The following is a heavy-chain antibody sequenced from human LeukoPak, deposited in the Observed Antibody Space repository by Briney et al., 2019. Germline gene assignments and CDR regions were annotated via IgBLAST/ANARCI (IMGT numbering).Heavy chain of an antibody. CDR1: GFTFSSYS. V-gene: IGHV3-21*01. J-gene: IGHJ6*02. D-gene: IGHD3-10*01. Sequence: GGSLRLSCAASGFTFSSYSMNWVRQAPGKGLEWVSSISSSSSYIYYADSVKGRFTISRDNAKNSLYLQMNSLRAEDTAVYYCARDRGYYYGSGVPYYYYYGMDVWDQGTTVTVSS. CDR2: ISSSSSYI. CDR3: ARDRGYYYGSGVPYYYYYGMDV.